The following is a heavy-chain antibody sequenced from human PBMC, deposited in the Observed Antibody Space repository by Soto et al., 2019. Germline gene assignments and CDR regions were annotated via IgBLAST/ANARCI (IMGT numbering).Heavy chain of an antibody. CDR1: GFTVSSKY. V-gene: IGHV3-66*01. CDR2: IQSGGPT. J-gene: IGHJ6*04. CDR3: ARDDVLCDGGRCYGVTLDV. Sequence: EVHLVESGGGLVQPGGSLRLSCAASGFTVSSKYMSWVRQAPGKGLEWVSLIQSGGPTYYADSVKGRFTISRDTSENTLHLQMDSLRAEDTAVYYWARDDVLCDGGRCYGVTLDVWGKGTTVTVSS. D-gene: IGHD2-15*01.